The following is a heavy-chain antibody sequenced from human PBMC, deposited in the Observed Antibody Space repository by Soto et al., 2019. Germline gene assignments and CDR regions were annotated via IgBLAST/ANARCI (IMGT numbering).Heavy chain of an antibody. J-gene: IGHJ6*02. V-gene: IGHV3-48*03. CDR1: GFTFSTYH. CDR3: ARDGSTVTTNYHYAMDV. CDR2: IHSGGSRI. D-gene: IGHD4-17*01. Sequence: EVQLVESGGGLVQPGGSLILSCAASGFTFSTYHMNWVRQAPGKGLEWVSYIHSGGSRIYYADSVKGRFTISRDNAKNSLYLQMNSLRSEDTAVDYCARDGSTVTTNYHYAMDVWGQGTTVTVSS.